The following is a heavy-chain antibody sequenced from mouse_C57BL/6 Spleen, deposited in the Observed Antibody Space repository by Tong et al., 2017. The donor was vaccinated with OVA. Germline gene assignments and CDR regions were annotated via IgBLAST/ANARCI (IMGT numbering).Heavy chain of an antibody. V-gene: IGHV1-53*01. Sequence: VQLQESGTELVKPGASVKLSCKASGYTFTSYWMHWVKQRPGQGLEWIGNINPSNGGTNYNEKFKSKATLTVDKSSSTGYMQLSSLTSEDSAVYYCARDYYGSSWGYYFDYWGQGTTLTVSS. CDR1: GYTFTSYW. CDR2: INPSNGGT. D-gene: IGHD1-1*01. CDR3: ARDYYGSSWGYYFDY. J-gene: IGHJ2*01.